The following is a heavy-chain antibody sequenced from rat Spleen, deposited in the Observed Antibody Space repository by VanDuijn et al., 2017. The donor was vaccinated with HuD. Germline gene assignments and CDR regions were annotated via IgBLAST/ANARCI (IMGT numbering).Heavy chain of an antibody. CDR3: ASSTGSRGYYVMDA. J-gene: IGHJ4*01. V-gene: IGHV2-63*01. D-gene: IGHD5-1*01. CDR2: MTYNGET. Sequence: QVQLKESGPGLVQPSQTLSLTCTVSGFSLTTYNVHWVRQPPGKGLEWMGRMTYNGETSYNSALKSRLSISRDTSKNQVFLKMNSLQSEDTTTYYCASSTGSRGYYVMDAWGQGASVTVSS. CDR1: GFSLTTYN.